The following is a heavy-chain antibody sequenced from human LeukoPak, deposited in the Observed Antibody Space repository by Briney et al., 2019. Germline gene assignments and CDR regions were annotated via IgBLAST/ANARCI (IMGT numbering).Heavy chain of an antibody. D-gene: IGHD3-22*01. V-gene: IGHV3-66*01. CDR2: IYSGGST. Sequence: GSLRLSCAASGFTVSSNYMSWVRQAPGKGLEWVSVIYSGGSTYYADSVKGRFTISRDNSKNTLYLQMNSLRAEDTAVYYCAREPYDSSGYYPLGYFQHWGQGTLVTVSS. CDR1: GFTVSSNY. CDR3: AREPYDSSGYYPLGYFQH. J-gene: IGHJ1*01.